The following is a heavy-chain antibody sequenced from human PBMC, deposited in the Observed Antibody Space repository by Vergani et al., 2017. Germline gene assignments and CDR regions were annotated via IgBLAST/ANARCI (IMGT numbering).Heavy chain of an antibody. CDR3: ARDFEAARSDNFYYGMDV. D-gene: IGHD6-6*01. V-gene: IGHV4-39*07. Sequence: QLQLQESGPGLVKPSETLSLTCTVSGGSISSSSYYWGWIRQPPGKGLEWIGSIYYSGSTYYNPSLKSRVTISVDTSKNQFSLTLSSVTAADTAVYYCARDFEAARSDNFYYGMDVWGQGTTVTVSS. J-gene: IGHJ6*02. CDR1: GGSISSSSYY. CDR2: IYYSGST.